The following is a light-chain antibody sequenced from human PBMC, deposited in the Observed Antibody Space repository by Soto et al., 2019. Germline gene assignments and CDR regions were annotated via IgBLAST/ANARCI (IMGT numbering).Light chain of an antibody. V-gene: IGLV1-44*01. Sequence: QSVLTQPPSASGTPGQRVTFSCSGSSSNIGANTVNWYQQLPGAAPKLLMYSHSQRPSGVPDRFSGSKSGTSASLAISGLQSDDEADSYCAAWDDSLNGYVLGNGTKVT. CDR2: SHS. J-gene: IGLJ1*01. CDR3: AAWDDSLNGYV. CDR1: SSNIGANT.